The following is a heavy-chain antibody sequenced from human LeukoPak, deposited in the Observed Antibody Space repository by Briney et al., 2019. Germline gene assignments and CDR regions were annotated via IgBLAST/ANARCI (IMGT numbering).Heavy chain of an antibody. D-gene: IGHD3-22*01. CDR2: ISSSSSYI. CDR3: ASDYDSSGYPDY. CDR1: GFTFSSYS. Sequence: PGGSLRLSCAASGFTFSSYSMNWVRQAPGKGLEWVSSISSSSSYIYYADSVKGRFTISRDNAKNSLYLQMSSLRAEDTAVYYCASDYDSSGYPDYWGQGTLVTVSS. J-gene: IGHJ4*02. V-gene: IGHV3-21*01.